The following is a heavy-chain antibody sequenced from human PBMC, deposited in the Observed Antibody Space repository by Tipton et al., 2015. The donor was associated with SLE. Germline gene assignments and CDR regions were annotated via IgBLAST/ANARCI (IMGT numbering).Heavy chain of an antibody. CDR3: SRDAGLVGTGATPLGY. D-gene: IGHD5-24*01. V-gene: IGHV4-39*07. Sequence: TLSLTCTVSGVSTSSTNYYWGWLRQSPGKGLTWIGSVYYDGTTYYNPSLKSRVTISLDTSKNQFSLKVTSMTAADTAVYYCSRDAGLVGTGATPLGYWGQGTLFGVSS. J-gene: IGHJ4*02. CDR2: VYYDGTT. CDR1: GVSTSSTNYY.